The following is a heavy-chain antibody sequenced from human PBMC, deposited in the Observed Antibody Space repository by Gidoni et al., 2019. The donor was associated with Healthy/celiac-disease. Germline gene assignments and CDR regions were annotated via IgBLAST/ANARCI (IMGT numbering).Heavy chain of an antibody. J-gene: IGHJ4*02. V-gene: IGHV4-38-2*01. CDR2: IYHSGST. D-gene: IGHD3-22*01. CDR1: CYSLSSGYS. CDR3: ARHLALDYYDSSGYWTYYVDY. Sequence: QVQLQESVPGLVKPSETLSLTFAVSCYSLSSGYSWSWIRQPPGKGLEWIGSIYHSGSTDYNPSLKSRVTISVDTSKNQFSLKLSSVTAADTAVYYCARHLALDYYDSSGYWTYYVDYWGQGTLVTVSS.